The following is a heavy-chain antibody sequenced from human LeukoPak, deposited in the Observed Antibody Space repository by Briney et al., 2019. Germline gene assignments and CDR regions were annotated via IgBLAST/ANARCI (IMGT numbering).Heavy chain of an antibody. V-gene: IGHV3-7*04. D-gene: IGHD1-1*01. J-gene: IGHJ4*02. CDR2: IHPEGNEK. Sequence: GGSLRLSCAASGFTFRNFWMSWVRQAPGRGLEWVANIHPEGNEKYHVESVKGRFAISRDNAKSSLFLQMNGLRAEDTAVYYCARGDDFSGDHWSGGPLVTVSS. CDR1: GFTFRNFW. CDR3: ARGDDFSGDH.